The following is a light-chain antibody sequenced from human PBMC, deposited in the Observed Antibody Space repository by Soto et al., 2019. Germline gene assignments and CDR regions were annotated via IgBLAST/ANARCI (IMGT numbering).Light chain of an antibody. J-gene: IGKJ5*01. CDR2: AAT. Sequence: DIQMTQSPSYMSSSVGDTVTITCRASQNIGTWLAWYQQKPGRAPNRLIYAATTFQTGAPSRFSGSGSRTDFTLTSTGLQPADVASYYWQQAISFPTFGQGTRLEIK. CDR3: QQAISFPT. V-gene: IGKV1-12*01. CDR1: QNIGTW.